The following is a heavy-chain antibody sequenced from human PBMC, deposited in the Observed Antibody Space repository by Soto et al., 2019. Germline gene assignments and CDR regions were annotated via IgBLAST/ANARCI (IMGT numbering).Heavy chain of an antibody. D-gene: IGHD6-19*01. CDR1: GYTFTSYG. CDR2: ISAYNGNT. Sequence: ASVKVSCKASGYTFTSYGISWVRQAPGQGLERMGWISAYNGNTNYAQKLQGRVTMTTDTSTSTAYMELRSLRSDDTAVYYCARPPYSSGWYYFDYWGQGTLVTVSS. CDR3: ARPPYSSGWYYFDY. V-gene: IGHV1-18*01. J-gene: IGHJ4*02.